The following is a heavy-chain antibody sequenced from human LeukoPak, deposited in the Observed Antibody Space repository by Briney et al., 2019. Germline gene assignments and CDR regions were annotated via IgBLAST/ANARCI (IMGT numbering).Heavy chain of an antibody. CDR3: ARESDSRSMYYFDY. CDR1: GFTFSSYA. Sequence: GGSLRLSCAASGFTFSSYAMSWVRQAPGKGLEWVSAISGSGGSTYYADSVKGRFNISRDNSKNTLYLQMNSLRAEDTAVYYCARESDSRSMYYFDYWGQGTLVTVSS. J-gene: IGHJ4*02. CDR2: ISGSGGST. D-gene: IGHD3-22*01. V-gene: IGHV3-23*01.